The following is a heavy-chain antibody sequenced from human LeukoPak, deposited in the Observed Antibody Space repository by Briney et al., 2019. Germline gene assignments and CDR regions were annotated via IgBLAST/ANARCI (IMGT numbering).Heavy chain of an antibody. Sequence: GGSLRLSCAASGFTFSSYWMHWVRQAPGKGLVWVSRINGDGSSTSYADSVKGRFTISRDNAKNTLYLQMNSLRAEDTAVYYCAREALDTRAFDYWGQGTLVTVSS. CDR2: INGDGSST. D-gene: IGHD2-2*02. CDR1: GFTFSSYW. V-gene: IGHV3-74*01. CDR3: AREALDTRAFDY. J-gene: IGHJ4*02.